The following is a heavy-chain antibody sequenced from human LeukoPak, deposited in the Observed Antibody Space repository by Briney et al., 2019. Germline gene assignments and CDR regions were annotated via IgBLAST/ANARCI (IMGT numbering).Heavy chain of an antibody. CDR3: ARSLPRILVVIAAGYYYGMDV. V-gene: IGHV1-8*01. CDR2: MNPNSGNT. CDR1: GYTFTSYD. Sequence: ASVTVSCTASGYTFTSYDINWVRQATGQGLEWMGWMNPNSGNTGYAQKFQGRVTMTRNTSISTAYMELSSLRSEDTAVYYCARSLPRILVVIAAGYYYGMDVWGQGTTVTVSS. J-gene: IGHJ6*02. D-gene: IGHD2-21*01.